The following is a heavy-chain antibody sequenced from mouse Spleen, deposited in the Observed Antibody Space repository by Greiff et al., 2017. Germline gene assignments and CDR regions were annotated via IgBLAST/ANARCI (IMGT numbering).Heavy chain of an antibody. CDR1: GFSLTTYA. CDR2: IWTGGGT. V-gene: IGHV2-9-1*01. CDR3: TRNEAVDF. Sequence: QVQLKESGPGLVAPSQSLSITCTVSGFSLTTYAITWIRQPPGKGLEWLGVIWTGGGTNYNSALNSRLTITKDNSKSQVFLKMHSLQTDDTATYYCTRNEAVDFWGPGTSVTVSS. J-gene: IGHJ4*01.